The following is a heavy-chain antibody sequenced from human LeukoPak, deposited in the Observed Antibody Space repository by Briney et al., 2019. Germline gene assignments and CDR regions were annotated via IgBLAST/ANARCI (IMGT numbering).Heavy chain of an antibody. CDR2: ISAYNGNT. V-gene: IGHV1-18*04. Sequence: ASVKVSCKASGYTFTSYYMHWVRQAPGQGLEWMGWISAYNGNTNYAQKLQGRVTMTTDTSTSTAYMELRSLRSDDTAVYYCARVKQQLVRGNDYWGQGTLVTVSS. CDR3: ARVKQQLVRGNDY. D-gene: IGHD6-13*01. J-gene: IGHJ4*02. CDR1: GYTFTSYY.